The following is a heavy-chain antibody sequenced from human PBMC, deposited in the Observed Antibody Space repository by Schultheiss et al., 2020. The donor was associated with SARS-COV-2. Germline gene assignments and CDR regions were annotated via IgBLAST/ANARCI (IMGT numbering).Heavy chain of an antibody. CDR3: ARDLGTGVRGVITNWFDP. CDR2: ISGSGGST. CDR1: GFTFSSYA. V-gene: IGHV3-23*01. J-gene: IGHJ5*02. Sequence: GGSLRLSCAASGFTFSSYAMSWVRQAPGKGLEWVSAISGSGGSTYYADSVKGRFTISRDNSKNTLYLQMNSLRAEDTAVYYCARDLGTGVRGVITNWFDPWGQGTLVTVSS. D-gene: IGHD3-10*01.